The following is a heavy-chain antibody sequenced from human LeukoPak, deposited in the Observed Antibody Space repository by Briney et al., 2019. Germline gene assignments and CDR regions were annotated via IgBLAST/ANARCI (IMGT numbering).Heavy chain of an antibody. CDR2: ISAYNGNT. CDR3: ARGGDYDYYYYGMDV. D-gene: IGHD4-17*01. Sequence: ASVKVSCKSSGYTFTSYGISWVRQAPGQGREWMGWISAYNGNTNYAQKLQGRVTMTTDTSTSTAYMELRSLRSDDTAVYYCARGGDYDYYYYGMDVWGQGTTVTVSS. J-gene: IGHJ6*02. CDR1: GYTFTSYG. V-gene: IGHV1-18*01.